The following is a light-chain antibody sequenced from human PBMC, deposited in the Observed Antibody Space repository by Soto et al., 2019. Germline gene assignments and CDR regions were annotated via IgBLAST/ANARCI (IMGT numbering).Light chain of an antibody. V-gene: IGKV3-20*01. J-gene: IGKJ2*01. Sequence: EIVMTQSPGTLSLSPGERATISCRASQVIGSRYLAWYHQKSGQAPRLLIYGASSRATGIPDRLSGSGSGTDFTLTISRLEPEDFGVYYCQQFGSSIPHTFGQGTKVDIK. CDR3: QQFGSSIPHT. CDR1: QVIGSRY. CDR2: GAS.